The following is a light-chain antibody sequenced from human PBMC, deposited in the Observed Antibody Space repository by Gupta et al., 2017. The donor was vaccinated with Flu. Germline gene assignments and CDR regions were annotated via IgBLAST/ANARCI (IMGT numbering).Light chain of an antibody. CDR2: DAS. CDR3: QQRSNWLLFT. Sequence: EIVLTQFPATLSLSPGERATLSCRASQSVSSYLAWYQQKPGQAPRLLIYDASNRATGIPARFSGSGSGTDFTLTISSLEPEDFAVYYCQQRSNWLLFTFGPGTXVDIK. J-gene: IGKJ3*01. CDR1: QSVSSY. V-gene: IGKV3-11*01.